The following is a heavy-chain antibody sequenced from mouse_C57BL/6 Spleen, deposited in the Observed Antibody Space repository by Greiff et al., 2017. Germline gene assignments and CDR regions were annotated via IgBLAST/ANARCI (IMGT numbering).Heavy chain of an antibody. CDR2: IRSKSNNYAT. V-gene: IGHV10-1*01. D-gene: IGHD2-10*01. CDR3: VRGPTGY. J-gene: IGHJ4*01. CDR1: GFSFNTYA. Sequence: EVKVVESGGGLVQPKGSLKLSCAASGFSFNTYAMNWVRQAPGKGLEWVARIRSKSNNYATYYADSVKDRFTISRDDSESMLYLQMNNLKTEDTAMYYCVRGPTGYWGQGTSVTVSS.